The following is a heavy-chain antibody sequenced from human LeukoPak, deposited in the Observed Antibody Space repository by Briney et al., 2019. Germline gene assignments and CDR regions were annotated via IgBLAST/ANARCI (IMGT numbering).Heavy chain of an antibody. CDR3: ARTSYCSSTSCYSYYYGMDV. D-gene: IGHD2-2*02. V-gene: IGHV4-34*01. J-gene: IGHJ6*02. Sequence: WTWIRQXPGKGLEWIGDINHSGSTNYNPSLKSRVTISVDTSKNQFSLKLSSVTAADTAVYYCARTSYCSSTSCYSYYYGMDVWGQGTTVTVSS. CDR2: INHSGST.